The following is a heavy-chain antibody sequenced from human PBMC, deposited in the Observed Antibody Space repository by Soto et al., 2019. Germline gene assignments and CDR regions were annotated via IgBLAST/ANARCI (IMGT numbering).Heavy chain of an antibody. D-gene: IGHD4-17*01. CDR1: GYIFTSYY. V-gene: IGHV1-46*01. Sequence: QVQLEQSGAEVKKPGASMKVSRKASGYIFTSYYMHWVRQAPGQGLEWMGIINPTGGRTTYAQKFQGRVTMTRDTSTSTVYMEVSSLRSEDTAVYYCARDGADYGGNEIDYWGQGTLVTVSS. CDR2: INPTGGRT. CDR3: ARDGADYGGNEIDY. J-gene: IGHJ4*02.